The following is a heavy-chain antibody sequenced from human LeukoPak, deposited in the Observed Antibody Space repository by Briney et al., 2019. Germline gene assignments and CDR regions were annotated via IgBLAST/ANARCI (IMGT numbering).Heavy chain of an antibody. J-gene: IGHJ4*02. Sequence: GGSLRLSCAASGFIVSSNYMSWVRQAPGKGLEWVSVIYSGGSTYYADSVKGRFTISRDNSKNTLYLQMNSLRAEDTAVYYCARDLQGSRGYWGQGTLVTVSS. CDR1: GFIVSSNY. CDR2: IYSGGST. V-gene: IGHV3-53*01. CDR3: ARDLQGSRGY. D-gene: IGHD6-13*01.